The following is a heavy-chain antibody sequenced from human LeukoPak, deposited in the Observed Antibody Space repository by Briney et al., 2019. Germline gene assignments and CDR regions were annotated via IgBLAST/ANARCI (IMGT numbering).Heavy chain of an antibody. CDR2: ISSSSTTT. J-gene: IGHJ4*02. V-gene: IGHV3-48*01. CDR3: AGGGSGYSAYDFDY. CDR1: GFTFSGYS. Sequence: AGGSLRLSCAASGFTFSGYSMNWVRQAPGKGLEWVSYISSSSTTTYYTDPVKGGFTISRDIAKKSLFLQMKSLRAEDTAVYYCAGGGSGYSAYDFDYWGQGILVTVSS. D-gene: IGHD5-12*01.